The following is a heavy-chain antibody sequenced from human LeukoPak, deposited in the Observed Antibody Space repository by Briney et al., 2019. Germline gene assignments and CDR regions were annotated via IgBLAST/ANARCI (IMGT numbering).Heavy chain of an antibody. CDR1: GGTFNNSA. CDR3: ARDLGIAVAGTWGY. V-gene: IGHV1-18*01. Sequence: ASVKVSCKTSGGTFNNSAISWVRQAPGQGLEWMGWISAYNGNTNYAQKLQGRVTMTTDTSTSTAYMELRSLRSDDTAVYYCARDLGIAVAGTWGYWGQGTLVTVSS. J-gene: IGHJ4*02. CDR2: ISAYNGNT. D-gene: IGHD6-19*01.